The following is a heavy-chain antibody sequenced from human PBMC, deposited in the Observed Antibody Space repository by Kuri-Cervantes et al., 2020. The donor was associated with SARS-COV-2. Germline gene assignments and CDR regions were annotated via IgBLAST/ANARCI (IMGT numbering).Heavy chain of an antibody. CDR3: AREKLWFGESYYYYYGMDV. CDR2: INPSGGST. J-gene: IGHJ6*02. CDR1: GGSFSTYA. V-gene: IGHV1-46*01. Sequence: ASVKVSCKTSGGSFSTYAVTWVRQAPGQGLEWMGIINPSGGSTSYAQKFQGRVTMTRDTSTSTVYMELSSLRSEDTAVYYCAREKLWFGESYYYYYGMDVWGQGTTVTVSS. D-gene: IGHD3-10*01.